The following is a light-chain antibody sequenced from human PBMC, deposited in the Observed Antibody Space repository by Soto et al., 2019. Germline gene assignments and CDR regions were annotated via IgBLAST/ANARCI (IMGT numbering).Light chain of an antibody. CDR3: CSYAGSYTYV. J-gene: IGLJ1*01. CDR2: DVS. CDR1: SSDVGGYNY. V-gene: IGLV2-11*01. Sequence: QYALTQPRSVSGSTGQSVTISCTGTSSDVGGYNYVSWYQQHPGKAPKLMIYDVSKRPSGVPDRFSGSKSGNTASLTISGLQAEDEADYYCCSYAGSYTYVFGTGTKVTV.